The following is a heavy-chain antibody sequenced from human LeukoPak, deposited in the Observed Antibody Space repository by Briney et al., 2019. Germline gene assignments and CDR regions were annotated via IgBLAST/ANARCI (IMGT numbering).Heavy chain of an antibody. D-gene: IGHD1-14*01. CDR3: ARQDPEGIYYFDY. CDR1: GYSFSFHW. Sequence: GESLKISCKGSGYSFSFHWIAWVRQKPGKGLEWMGIIYPGDSDTRYSPSFQGQVTISVDKSISTAYLQWSSLKASDTAMYYCARQDPEGIYYFDYWGRGTLVTVSS. CDR2: IYPGDSDT. V-gene: IGHV5-51*01. J-gene: IGHJ4*02.